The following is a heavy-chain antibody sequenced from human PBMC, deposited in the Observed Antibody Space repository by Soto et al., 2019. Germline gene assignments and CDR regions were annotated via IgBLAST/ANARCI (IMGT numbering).Heavy chain of an antibody. Sequence: QVQLQESGPGLVKPSQTLSLTCTVSGGSISSGGYYWSWIRQHPGKGLEWIGYIHYSGTTYYIPSLKSRVTISVDTSKNQFSLTLSSVTAAATAVYYCASIVSSAHGEFSDWGQGTLVTVSS. D-gene: IGHD3-10*01. CDR2: IHYSGTT. CDR3: ASIVSSAHGEFSD. J-gene: IGHJ4*02. CDR1: GGSISSGGYY. V-gene: IGHV4-31*03.